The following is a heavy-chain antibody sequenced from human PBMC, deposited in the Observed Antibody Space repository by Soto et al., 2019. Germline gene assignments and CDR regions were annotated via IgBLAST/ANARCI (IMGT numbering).Heavy chain of an antibody. J-gene: IGHJ6*02. D-gene: IGHD5-18*01. V-gene: IGHV3-30-3*01. Sequence: QVQLVESGGGVVQPGRSLRLSCAASGFTFSSYAMHWVRQAPGKGLEWVAVISYDGSNKYYADSVKGRFTISRDNSKNTLYLQMNSLRAEDTAVYYCAGDHWHRAAMVSYYYYGMDVWGQGTTVTVSS. CDR3: AGDHWHRAAMVSYYYYGMDV. CDR2: ISYDGSNK. CDR1: GFTFSSYA.